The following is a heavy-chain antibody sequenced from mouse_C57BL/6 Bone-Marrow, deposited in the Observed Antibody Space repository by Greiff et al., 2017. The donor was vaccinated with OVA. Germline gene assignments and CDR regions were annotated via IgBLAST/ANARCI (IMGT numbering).Heavy chain of an antibody. V-gene: IGHV1-42*01. Sequence: EVQLQQSGPELVKPGASVKISCKASGYSFTGYYMNWVKQSPEKSLEWIGEINPSTGGTTYNQKFKGKATLTVDTSSSTAYMQLSSLTSEDSAVYYCARSYYYWYFDVWGTGTTVTVSS. J-gene: IGHJ1*03. CDR3: ARSYYYWYFDV. CDR1: GYSFTGYY. D-gene: IGHD1-1*01. CDR2: INPSTGGT.